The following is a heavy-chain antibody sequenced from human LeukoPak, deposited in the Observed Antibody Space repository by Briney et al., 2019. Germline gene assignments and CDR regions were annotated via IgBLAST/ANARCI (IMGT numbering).Heavy chain of an antibody. D-gene: IGHD2-2*02. CDR3: ARDEYCSSTSCYNAFDI. J-gene: IGHJ3*02. Sequence: GGSLRLSCAASGFTFSSYSMNWVRQAPGEGLEWVSSISSSSSYIYYADSVKGRFTISRDNAKNSLYLQMNSLRAEDTAVYYCARDEYCSSTSCYNAFDIWGQGTMVTVSS. CDR1: GFTFSSYS. V-gene: IGHV3-21*01. CDR2: ISSSSSYI.